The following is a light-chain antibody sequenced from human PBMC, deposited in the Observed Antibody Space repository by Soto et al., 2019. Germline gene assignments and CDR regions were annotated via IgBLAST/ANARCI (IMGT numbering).Light chain of an antibody. J-gene: IGLJ2*01. V-gene: IGLV2-14*01. CDR2: DVS. CDR1: SSDVGGYNY. CDR3: SSYKSSSTLPVV. Sequence: QSALTQPASVSGSPGQSITISCTGTSSDVGGYNYVSWYQQHPGKAPKLMIYDVSNRPSGVSNRFSGSKSSNTASLTISGLQAEDEADYYCSSYKSSSTLPVVFGGGTKLTVL.